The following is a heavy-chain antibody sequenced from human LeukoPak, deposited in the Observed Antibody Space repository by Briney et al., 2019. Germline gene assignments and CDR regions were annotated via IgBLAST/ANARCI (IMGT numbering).Heavy chain of an antibody. CDR3: ARSEAIYSSSVSRFDP. V-gene: IGHV4-34*10. CDR2: ISHTGNT. CDR1: GGSFSGYF. D-gene: IGHD6-13*01. Sequence: SETLSLTCAVYGGSFSGYFWSWTRQPPGKGLEWIGYISHTGNTNYNPSLTGRLTISLDMSKNQVSLKVTSVTAADTAVYYCARSEAIYSSSVSRFDPWGQGTLVTVSS. J-gene: IGHJ5*02.